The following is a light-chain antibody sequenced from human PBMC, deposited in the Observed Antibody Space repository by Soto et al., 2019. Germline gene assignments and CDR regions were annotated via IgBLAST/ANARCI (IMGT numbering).Light chain of an antibody. J-gene: IGLJ1*01. V-gene: IGLV2-8*01. CDR2: EVV. Sequence: QSALTQPPSASGSPGQSVTISCTGTSSDVGGYKDVSWYQQHPGKAPKLIIYEVVKRPTGVPDRFSGSKSGNTASLTVSGLQAEDEAEYYCRSDAGSHNLRVFGTGTKLTVL. CDR3: RSDAGSHNLRV. CDR1: SSDVGGYKD.